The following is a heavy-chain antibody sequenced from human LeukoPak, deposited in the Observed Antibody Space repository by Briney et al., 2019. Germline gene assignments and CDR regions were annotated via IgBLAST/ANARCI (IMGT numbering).Heavy chain of an antibody. CDR3: ARVFDL. J-gene: IGHJ5*02. Sequence: PSETLSRTCTVSGGSMSSGSYYWNWIRQPAGKGLEWIGRIYTSGSTNYSPSLKSRVTISVDTSKNHFSLKLSSVTAADTAVYYCARVFDLWGQGTLVTVSS. CDR2: IYTSGST. CDR1: GGSMSSGSYY. V-gene: IGHV4-61*02.